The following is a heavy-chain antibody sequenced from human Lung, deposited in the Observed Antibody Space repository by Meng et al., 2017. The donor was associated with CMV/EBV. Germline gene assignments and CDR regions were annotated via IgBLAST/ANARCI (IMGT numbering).Heavy chain of an antibody. Sequence: SETLSLTXAVYGGSFSGYYWSWIRQPQGKGLEWIGEINHSGSTNYNPSLKSLVTISVDTSKNQFSLKLSSVTAADTAVYYCARARVVPAYYYGMDVWGQGTTVAVSS. V-gene: IGHV4-34*01. CDR1: GGSFSGYY. CDR2: INHSGST. J-gene: IGHJ6*02. CDR3: ARARVVPAYYYGMDV. D-gene: IGHD2-2*01.